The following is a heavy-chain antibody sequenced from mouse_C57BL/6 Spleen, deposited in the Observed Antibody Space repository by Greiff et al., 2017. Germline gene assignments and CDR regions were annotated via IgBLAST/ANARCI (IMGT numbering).Heavy chain of an antibody. CDR2: ISYDGSN. CDR3: AKYGNYPYYAMDY. D-gene: IGHD2-1*01. CDR1: GYSITSGYY. Sequence: EVQLQESGPGLVKPSQSLSLTCSVTGYSITSGYYWNWIRQFPGNKLEWMGYISYDGSNNYNPSLKNRISITRDTSKNQFFLKLNSVTTEDTATYYCAKYGNYPYYAMDYWGQGTSVTVSS. V-gene: IGHV3-6*01. J-gene: IGHJ4*01.